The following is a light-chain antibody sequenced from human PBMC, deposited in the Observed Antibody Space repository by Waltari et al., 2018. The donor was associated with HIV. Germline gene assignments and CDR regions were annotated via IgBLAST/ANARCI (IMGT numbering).Light chain of an antibody. CDR2: EVS. J-gene: IGLJ3*02. Sequence: QSALTQPASVSGSPGQSITLSYTATSSDIGEYTYVPWFQHHPTNPPKLSIFEVSKRPSGVSNRFSGSKSGNTASLTISGLQAEDEADYYCSSYTTIYTWVFGGGTKLTVL. CDR1: SSDIGEYTY. CDR3: SSYTTIYTWV. V-gene: IGLV2-14*01.